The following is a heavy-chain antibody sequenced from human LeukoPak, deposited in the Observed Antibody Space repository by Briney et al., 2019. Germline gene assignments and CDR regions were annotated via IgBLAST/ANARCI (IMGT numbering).Heavy chain of an antibody. Sequence: GGSLRLSCAASGFTFSSYWMSWVRQAPGKELEWVANIKQDGSEKYYVDSAKGRFTISRDNAKNSLYLQMNSLRAEDTAVYYCARDQEYSSSLDYWGQGTLVTVSS. CDR2: IKQDGSEK. D-gene: IGHD6-13*01. V-gene: IGHV3-7*01. J-gene: IGHJ4*02. CDR1: GFTFSSYW. CDR3: ARDQEYSSSLDY.